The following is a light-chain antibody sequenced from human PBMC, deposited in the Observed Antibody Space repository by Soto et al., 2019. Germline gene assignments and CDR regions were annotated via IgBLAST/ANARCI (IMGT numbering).Light chain of an antibody. Sequence: DIQMTQSPSSLSASVGHTVTITCRASQDVRSDLGWYQHKPGKAPKRLIYAASRLQGGVPSRFSGSGSGTEFTLTIGSLQPEDSATYYCLQHDGFPYTFGQGARLEI. CDR2: AAS. V-gene: IGKV1-17*01. J-gene: IGKJ2*01. CDR3: LQHDGFPYT. CDR1: QDVRSD.